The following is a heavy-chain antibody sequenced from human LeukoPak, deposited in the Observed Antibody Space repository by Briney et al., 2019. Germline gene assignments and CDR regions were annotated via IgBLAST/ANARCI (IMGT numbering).Heavy chain of an antibody. CDR3: ATGGSDCRGGNCPYSWFDP. V-gene: IGHV1-18*01. Sequence: ASVKVSCRASGYXFSNYGISWVRQAPGQGLEWMGWISAYNGNTNYAQKLQGRVTMTTDTSTSTAYMELRSLTSDDTAVYYCATGGSDCRGGNCPYSWFDPWGQGTLVTVSS. CDR2: ISAYNGNT. J-gene: IGHJ5*02. D-gene: IGHD2-15*01. CDR1: GYXFSNYG.